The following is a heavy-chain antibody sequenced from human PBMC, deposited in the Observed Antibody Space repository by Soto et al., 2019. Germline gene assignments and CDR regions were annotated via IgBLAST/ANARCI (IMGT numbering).Heavy chain of an antibody. CDR1: RFTFSTYA. CDR2: ISGSGGRT. J-gene: IGHJ4*02. V-gene: IGHV3-23*01. CDR3: AKIAEAVAGTVYGY. Sequence: GGSLRLSCAVSRFTFSTYAMGWVRQAPGKGLEWVSNISGSGGRTYYADSVKGRFTISRDNSKNTLYLQMNSLRAEDTAVYYCAKIAEAVAGTVYGYWGQGTLVTVSP. D-gene: IGHD6-19*01.